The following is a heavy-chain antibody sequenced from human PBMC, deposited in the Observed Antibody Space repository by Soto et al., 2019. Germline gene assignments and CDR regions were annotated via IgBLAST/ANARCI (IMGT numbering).Heavy chain of an antibody. CDR1: GFTFSSYD. V-gene: IGHV3-13*01. Sequence: GSLRLSCAASGFTFSSYDIHWVRQATGKGLEWFSAIGTAGDTYYPGSVKGRFTISRENAKNSLYLQMNSLRAGDTAVYYCARGTQGPNADYCSGGSCYSYYYYGMDVWGQGTTVTVLL. J-gene: IGHJ6*02. D-gene: IGHD2-15*01. CDR2: IGTAGDT. CDR3: ARGTQGPNADYCSGGSCYSYYYYGMDV.